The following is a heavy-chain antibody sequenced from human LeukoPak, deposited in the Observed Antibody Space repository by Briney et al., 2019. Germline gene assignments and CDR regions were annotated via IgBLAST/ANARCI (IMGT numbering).Heavy chain of an antibody. Sequence: ASVKVSCKASGYSFTVYYVHWVRQAPGQGLEWMGYINPNTGVTDYAQKFQGRLTVTRDTSISTVHMGLSSLRSDDTAVYYCARGARGGGYEAFDYWGQGTLVTVSS. CDR3: ARGARGGGYEAFDY. CDR2: INPNTGVT. D-gene: IGHD5-12*01. V-gene: IGHV1-2*02. CDR1: GYSFTVYY. J-gene: IGHJ4*02.